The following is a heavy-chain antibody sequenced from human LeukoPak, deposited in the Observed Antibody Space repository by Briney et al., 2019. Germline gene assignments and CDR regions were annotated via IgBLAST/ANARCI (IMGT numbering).Heavy chain of an antibody. CDR2: ISYDGSNK. Sequence: GRSLRLSCAASGFTFSSYGMHWVRQAPGKGLEWVAVISYDGSNKYYADSVKGRFTISRDNSKNTLYLQMNSLRAEDTAVYYCAKVPLPNYYYYGMDVWGQGTTVTVSS. CDR1: GFTFSSYG. CDR3: AKVPLPNYYYYGMDV. J-gene: IGHJ6*02. D-gene: IGHD3-16*02. V-gene: IGHV3-30*18.